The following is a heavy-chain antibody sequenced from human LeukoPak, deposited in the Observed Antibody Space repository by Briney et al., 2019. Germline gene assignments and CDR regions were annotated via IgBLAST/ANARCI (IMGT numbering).Heavy chain of an antibody. Sequence: GGSLRLSCAASGFTVSSNYMSWVRQAPGKGLEWVSVIYSGGSTYYADSVKGRFTISRDNSKNTLYLQMNSLRAEDTAVYYCARSGSGWTYYFDYWGQGTLVTVSS. CDR1: GFTVSSNY. J-gene: IGHJ4*02. D-gene: IGHD6-19*01. CDR3: ARSGSGWTYYFDY. CDR2: IYSGGST. V-gene: IGHV3-66*01.